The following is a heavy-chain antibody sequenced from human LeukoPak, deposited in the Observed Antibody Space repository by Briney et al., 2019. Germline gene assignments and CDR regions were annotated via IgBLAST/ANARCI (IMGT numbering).Heavy chain of an antibody. Sequence: PGGSLRLSCAASGFTFSSYGMHWVRQAPGKGLEWVAFIRYDGSNKYYADSVKGRFTISRDNSKNTLYLQMNSLRAEDTAVYYCAKDVSGSYTFHYYYYMDVWGKGTTVTVSS. D-gene: IGHD1-26*01. V-gene: IGHV3-30*02. J-gene: IGHJ6*03. CDR3: AKDVSGSYTFHYYYYMDV. CDR1: GFTFSSYG. CDR2: IRYDGSNK.